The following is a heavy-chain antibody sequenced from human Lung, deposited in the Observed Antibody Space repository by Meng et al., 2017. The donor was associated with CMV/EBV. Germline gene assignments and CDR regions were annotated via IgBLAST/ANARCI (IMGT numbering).Heavy chain of an antibody. Sequence: VHWQDAGPGLVKPSETLSLTCTVSGGSISSYYWSWIRQPPGKGLEWIGYIYYSGSTNYNPSLKSRVTISVDTSKNQFSLKLSSVTAADTAVYYCAREEGIGGFDPWGQGTLVTVSS. J-gene: IGHJ5*02. CDR3: AREEGIGGFDP. D-gene: IGHD3-10*01. CDR2: IYYSGST. V-gene: IGHV4-59*01. CDR1: GGSISSYY.